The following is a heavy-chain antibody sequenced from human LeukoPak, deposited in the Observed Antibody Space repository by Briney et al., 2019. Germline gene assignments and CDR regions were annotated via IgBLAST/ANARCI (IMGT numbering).Heavy chain of an antibody. CDR3: AKDRSYCSGGSCLYYFDY. CDR1: GFTFSSYG. J-gene: IGHJ4*02. V-gene: IGHV3-30*18. Sequence: PGGSLRLSCAASGFTFSSYGRHWVRQAPGKGLEWVAVISYDGSNKYYADSVKGRFTISRDNSKNTLYLQMNSLRAEDTAVYYCAKDRSYCSGGSCLYYFDYWGRGTLVTVSS. CDR2: ISYDGSNK. D-gene: IGHD2-15*01.